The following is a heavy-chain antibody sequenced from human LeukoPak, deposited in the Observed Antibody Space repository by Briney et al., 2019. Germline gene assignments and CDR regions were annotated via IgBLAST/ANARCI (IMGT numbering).Heavy chain of an antibody. CDR3: ARHASSGTPIDY. D-gene: IGHD1-1*01. CDR1: GGSISSYY. V-gene: IGHV4-59*08. CDR2: IYYSGST. J-gene: IGHJ4*02. Sequence: SETLSLTCTVSGGSISSYYWSWIRQPPGKGLEWIGYIYYSGSTNYNPSLKSRVTISVDTSKNQFSLKLGSVTAADTAVYYCARHASSGTPIDYWGQGTLVTVSS.